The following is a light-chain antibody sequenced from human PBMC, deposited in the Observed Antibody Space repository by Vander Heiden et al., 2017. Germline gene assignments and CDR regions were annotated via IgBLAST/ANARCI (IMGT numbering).Light chain of an antibody. J-gene: IGLJ1*01. V-gene: IGLV2-14*01. CDR3: LSYTSSGSYV. CDR1: SSGIGGYKY. CDR2: DVS. Sequence: SALPHPASVSASPRQSLPLSCTGTSSGIGGYKYVSWYQQTPGKAPKLMIYDVSNRPSGVSERFSASKSGNTASLTISGVQSEDEADYYCLSYTSSGSYVFGSGTEVTVL.